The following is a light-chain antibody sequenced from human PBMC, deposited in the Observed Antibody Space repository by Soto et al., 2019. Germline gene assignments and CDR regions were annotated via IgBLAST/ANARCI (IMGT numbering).Light chain of an antibody. V-gene: IGKV3D-15*01. CDR1: QSVSSN. J-gene: IGKJ5*01. CDR2: GVY. Sequence: DIVLTQSPATLSLSPGERATLSCRASQSVSSNLAWYQQKPGQAPRLLIYGVYTRAPGIPARFSGSGSGTEFTLTISSLQSEDFAVYYCQQYNNWPPITFGQGTRLEIK. CDR3: QQYNNWPPIT.